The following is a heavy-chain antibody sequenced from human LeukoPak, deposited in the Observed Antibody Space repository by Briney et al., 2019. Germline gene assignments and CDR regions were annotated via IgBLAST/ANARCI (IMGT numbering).Heavy chain of an antibody. V-gene: IGHV3-48*01. D-gene: IGHD3-22*01. CDR1: GGSISSCY. J-gene: IGHJ3*02. CDR3: ARGSYYYDLDAFDI. Sequence: ETLSLTCTVSGGSISSCYWSWIRQPPGKGLEWVSYISSSSSTIYYADSVKGRFTISRDNAKNSLYLQMNSLRAEDTAVYYCARGSYYYDLDAFDIWGQGTMVTVSS. CDR2: ISSSSSTI.